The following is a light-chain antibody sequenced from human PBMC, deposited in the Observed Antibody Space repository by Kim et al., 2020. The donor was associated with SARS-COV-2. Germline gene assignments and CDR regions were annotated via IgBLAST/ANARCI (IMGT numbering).Light chain of an antibody. CDR1: SSDVGGYNY. CDR3: SSYAGTDNLL. J-gene: IGLJ3*02. V-gene: IGLV2-8*01. Sequence: GQSITISCTGTSSDVGGYNYVSWYQQHPGKAPKLIIYEVTKRPSGVPDRFSGSKSGNTASLTVSGLQAEDEADYYCSSYAGTDNLLFGGGTKLTVL. CDR2: EVT.